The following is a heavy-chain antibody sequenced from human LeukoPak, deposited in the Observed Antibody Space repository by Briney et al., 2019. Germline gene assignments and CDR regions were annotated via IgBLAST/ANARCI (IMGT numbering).Heavy chain of an antibody. J-gene: IGHJ4*02. D-gene: IGHD3-22*01. Sequence: ASVKVSCKASGYTFTGYYMHWVRQAPGQGLEWMGRINPNSGGTNYAQKFQGRVAMTRDTPISTAYMELSRLRSDDTAVYYCARVSGYYYYFDYWGQGTLVTVSS. V-gene: IGHV1-2*06. CDR2: INPNSGGT. CDR3: ARVSGYYYYFDY. CDR1: GYTFTGYY.